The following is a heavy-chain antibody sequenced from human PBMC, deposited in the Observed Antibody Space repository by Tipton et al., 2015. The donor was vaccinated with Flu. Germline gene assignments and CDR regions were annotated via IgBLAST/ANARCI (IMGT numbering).Heavy chain of an antibody. CDR1: GVSISSGSYY. V-gene: IGHV4-61*02. CDR3: AGNLGYYGH. CDR2: IYTSGIV. Sequence: LRLSCTVSGVSISSGSYYWSWIRQPAGEGLEWIGRIYTSGIVNYNPSLKSRVTISVDTCKNQFSLKLSSVTAADTAVYYCAGNLGYYGHWGQGTLVTVSS. J-gene: IGHJ4*02. D-gene: IGHD1-26*01.